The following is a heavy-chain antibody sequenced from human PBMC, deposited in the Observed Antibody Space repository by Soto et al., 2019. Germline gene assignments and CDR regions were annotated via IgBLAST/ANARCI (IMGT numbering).Heavy chain of an antibody. J-gene: IGHJ4*02. CDR2: IIPIFGTA. CDR1: GGAFSSYA. CDR3: ARGRRAYSSSWTTMGY. V-gene: IGHV1-69*13. Sequence: GASVKVSCKASGGAFSSYAISWVRQAPGQGLEWMGGIIPIFGTANYAQKFQGRVTITADESTSTAYMELSSLRSEDTAVYYCARGRRAYSSSWTTMGYWGQGTLVTVPQ. D-gene: IGHD6-13*01.